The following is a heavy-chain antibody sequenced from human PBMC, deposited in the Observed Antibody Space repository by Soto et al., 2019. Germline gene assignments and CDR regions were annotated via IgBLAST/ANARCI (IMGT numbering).Heavy chain of an antibody. V-gene: IGHV5-51*01. J-gene: IGHJ4*02. CDR3: ARQLSHICDS. CDR2: IKPGTSGI. CDR1: GYKFGSAW. D-gene: IGHD3-3*02. Sequence: GESLKISCKGVGYKFGSAWIGWVRQMPGKGLVWMGIIKPGTSGIRYSPSCRGHVTISADEAVSTAYLQWSSLKASDTAMYYCARQLSHICDSWGQGTLVTVSS.